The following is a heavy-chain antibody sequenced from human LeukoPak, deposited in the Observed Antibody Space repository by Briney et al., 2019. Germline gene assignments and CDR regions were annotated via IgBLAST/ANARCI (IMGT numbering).Heavy chain of an antibody. J-gene: IGHJ6*02. CDR2: INHSGST. CDR1: GGSFSGYY. D-gene: IGHD3-10*01. CDR3: ARVKYYGSGSYSYYYGMDV. Sequence: PSETLSLTCAVYGGSFSGYYWSWIRQPPGKGLEWIGEINHSGSTNYNPPLKSRVTISVDTSKNQFSLKLSSVTAADTAVYYCARVKYYGSGSYSYYYGMDVWGQGTTVTVSS. V-gene: IGHV4-34*01.